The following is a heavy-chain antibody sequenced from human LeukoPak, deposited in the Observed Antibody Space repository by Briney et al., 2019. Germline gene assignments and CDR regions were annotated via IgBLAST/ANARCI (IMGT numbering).Heavy chain of an antibody. Sequence: ASVKVSCKASRYTFTGYYMHWVRQAPGQGLEWMGRINPNSGGTNYAQKFQGRVTMTRDTSISTAYMELSRLRSDDTAVYYCARRPPQIGVWSLEENFDYWGQGTLVTVSS. D-gene: IGHD2-8*01. CDR1: RYTFTGYY. J-gene: IGHJ4*02. CDR3: ARRPPQIGVWSLEENFDY. CDR2: INPNSGGT. V-gene: IGHV1-2*06.